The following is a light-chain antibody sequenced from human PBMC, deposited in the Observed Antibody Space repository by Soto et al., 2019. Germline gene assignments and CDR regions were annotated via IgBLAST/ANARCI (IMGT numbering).Light chain of an antibody. V-gene: IGKV3-20*01. J-gene: IGKJ1*01. CDR2: GAS. Sequence: EIVLTQSPGTLSLSPGERATLTCRASQSVSSSYLGWYQQKLGQAPRLLIYGASSRATGIPDRFSGSGSGTDFTLTISRLEPEDFAAYYCQQYGSSPQKFGQGTKV. CDR3: QQYGSSPQK. CDR1: QSVSSSY.